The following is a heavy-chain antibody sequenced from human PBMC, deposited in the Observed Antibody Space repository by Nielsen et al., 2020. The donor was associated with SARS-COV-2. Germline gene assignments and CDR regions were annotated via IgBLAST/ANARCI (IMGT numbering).Heavy chain of an antibody. Sequence: VRQAPGKGLVWVSRINSDGSSTSYADSVKGRFTISRDNAKNTLYLQMNSLRAEDTAVYYCARGYYDFWSGYLDSNGIDYWGQGTLVTVS. CDR3: ARGYYDFWSGYLDSNGIDY. D-gene: IGHD3-3*01. J-gene: IGHJ4*02. V-gene: IGHV3-74*01. CDR2: INSDGSST.